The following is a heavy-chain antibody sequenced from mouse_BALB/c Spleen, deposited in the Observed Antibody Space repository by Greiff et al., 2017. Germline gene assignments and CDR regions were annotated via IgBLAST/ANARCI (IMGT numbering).Heavy chain of an antibody. Sequence: QVQLKESGPGILQPSQTLSLTCSFSGFSLSTSGMRVSWIRQPSGKGLEWLAHIYWDDDKRYNPSLKSRLTISKDTSSNQVFLKITSVDTADTATYYCARTMITTRAMDYWGQGTSVTVSS. CDR3: ARTMITTRAMDY. CDR2: IYWDDDK. V-gene: IGHV8-12*01. J-gene: IGHJ4*01. D-gene: IGHD2-4*01. CDR1: GFSLSTSGMR.